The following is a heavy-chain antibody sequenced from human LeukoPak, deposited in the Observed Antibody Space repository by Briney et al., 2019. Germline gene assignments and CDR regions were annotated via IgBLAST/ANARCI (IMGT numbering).Heavy chain of an antibody. V-gene: IGHV3-21*01. Sequence: PRGSLCLAWAVAAISLSSYNMNWVSQAPGKGLEWVSSITSSSTYIYYAGSVKGRSTISRGTAENSVCLEMNRLRATQPAVYDCAKDIYPGIFEPWGQGTQVSVSS. J-gene: IGHJ5*02. CDR1: AISLSSYN. D-gene: IGHD2-2*02. CDR2: ITSSSTYI. CDR3: AKDIYPGIFEP.